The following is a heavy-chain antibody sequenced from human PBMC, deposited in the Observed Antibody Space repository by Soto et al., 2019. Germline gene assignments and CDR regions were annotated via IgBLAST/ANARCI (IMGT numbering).Heavy chain of an antibody. V-gene: IGHV4-59*13. Sequence: PSETLSLTCTVSGGSISSYYWSWIRQPPGKGLEWIGYIYYSGSTNYNPSLKSRVTISVDTSKNQFSLKLSSVTAADTALYYCARMGVVGATTFDYWGQGTLVTVYS. D-gene: IGHD1-26*01. CDR2: IYYSGST. J-gene: IGHJ4*02. CDR3: ARMGVVGATTFDY. CDR1: GGSISSYY.